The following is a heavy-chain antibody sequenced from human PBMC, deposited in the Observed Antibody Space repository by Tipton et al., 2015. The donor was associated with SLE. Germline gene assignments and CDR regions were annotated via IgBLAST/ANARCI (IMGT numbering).Heavy chain of an antibody. CDR3: SRVGFYGSGRTWDMDV. V-gene: IGHV4-30-2*01. CDR2: IYHSGST. D-gene: IGHD3-10*01. J-gene: IGHJ6*03. Sequence: TLSLTCTVSGGSISGGDYYWSWIRQPPGKGLEWIGYIYHSGSTYYNPSLKSRVTISVGRSKNQFSLKLSSVTAADTAVYYCSRVGFYGSGRTWDMDVWGNGTTVTVSS. CDR1: GGSISGGDYY.